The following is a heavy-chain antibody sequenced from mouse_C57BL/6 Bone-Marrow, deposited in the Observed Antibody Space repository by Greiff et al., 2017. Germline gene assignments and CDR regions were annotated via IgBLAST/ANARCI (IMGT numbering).Heavy chain of an antibody. CDR3: TGYDVDY. V-gene: IGHV1-5*01. CDR2: IYPGNSDT. J-gene: IGHJ2*01. CDR1: GYTFTSYW. Sequence: VKLQQSGTVLARPGASVKLSCKTSGYTFTSYWMHWVNQRPGKGLEWIGAIYPGNSDTNYNQKFKGKATLATVTSASTAYMKISSLTNEDSAVYYCTGYDVDYWGQGTTLTVSS. D-gene: IGHD2-2*01.